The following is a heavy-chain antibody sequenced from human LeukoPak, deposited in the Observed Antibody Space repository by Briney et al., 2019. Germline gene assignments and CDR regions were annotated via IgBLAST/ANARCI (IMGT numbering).Heavy chain of an antibody. CDR2: INPNSGGT. Sequence: GASVKVPCKASGYTFTGYYMHWVRQAPGQGLEWMGWINPNSGGTNYAQKFQGRVTMTRDTSISTAYMELSRLRSDDTAVYYCARALIYCSGGSCFSDYWGQGTLVTVSS. CDR3: ARALIYCSGGSCFSDY. J-gene: IGHJ4*02. D-gene: IGHD2-15*01. V-gene: IGHV1-2*02. CDR1: GYTFTGYY.